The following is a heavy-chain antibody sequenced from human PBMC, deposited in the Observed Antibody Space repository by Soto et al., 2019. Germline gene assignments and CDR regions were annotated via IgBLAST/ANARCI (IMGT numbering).Heavy chain of an antibody. CDR1: GFTFSSYA. D-gene: IGHD2-15*01. CDR3: AKDSVVVVAATTSY. CDR2: IRGSGGGT. J-gene: IGHJ4*02. Sequence: GGSLRLSCAASGFTFSSYAMTWVRQAPGKGLEWVSAIRGSGGGTYYADSVKGRFTISRDNSKNTLFLQMSSLRAEDTAVYYCAKDSVVVVAATTSYWGQGTLVTVSS. V-gene: IGHV3-23*01.